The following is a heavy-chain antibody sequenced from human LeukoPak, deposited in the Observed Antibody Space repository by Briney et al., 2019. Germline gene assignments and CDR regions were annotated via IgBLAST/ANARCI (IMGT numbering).Heavy chain of an antibody. CDR3: AKDLYSYDPGRFGTD. CDR1: GFTFSSYG. D-gene: IGHD5-18*01. Sequence: PGRSLRLSCAASGFTFSSYGMHWVRQAPGKGLEWVAVIWYDGSNKYYADSVKGRFTISGDNSKNTLYLQMNSLRAEDTAVYYCAKDLYSYDPGRFGTDWGQGTLVTVSS. CDR2: IWYDGSNK. V-gene: IGHV3-33*06. J-gene: IGHJ4*02.